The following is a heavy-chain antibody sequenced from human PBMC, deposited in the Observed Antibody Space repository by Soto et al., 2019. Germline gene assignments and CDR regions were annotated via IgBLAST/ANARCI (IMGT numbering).Heavy chain of an antibody. CDR3: VRDNYGMDV. V-gene: IGHV3-64D*06. Sequence: PWGSLRLSCSISGFIIMNYAMHFVRQAPGMGLEYLAVSHGGDGQTTNYFADSVKGRFTVTRDNSKSMLFLQMTSLKTEDTAVYYCVRDNYGMDVWGQGTTVTVSS. J-gene: IGHJ6*02. CDR1: GFIIMNYA. CDR2: GGDGQTT.